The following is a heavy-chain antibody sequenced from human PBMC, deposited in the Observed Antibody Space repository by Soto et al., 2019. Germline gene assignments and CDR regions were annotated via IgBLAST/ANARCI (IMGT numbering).Heavy chain of an antibody. D-gene: IGHD3-22*01. CDR2: ISYDGSNK. J-gene: IGHJ6*02. CDR3: AKDYYDSSGYYLPYYYYGMDV. V-gene: IGHV3-30*18. Sequence: PGGSLRLSCAASGFTLSSYGMHWVRQAPGKGLEWVAVISYDGSNKYYADSVKGRFTISRDNSKNTLYLQMNSLRAEDTAVYYCAKDYYDSSGYYLPYYYYGMDVWGQGTTVTVSS. CDR1: GFTLSSYG.